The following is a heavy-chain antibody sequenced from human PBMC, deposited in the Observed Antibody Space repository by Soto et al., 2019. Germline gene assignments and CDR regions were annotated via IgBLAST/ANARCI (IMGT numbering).Heavy chain of an antibody. CDR2: IIPIFGTT. CDR3: ASARGYSYGSQGHFDY. V-gene: IGHV1-69*01. D-gene: IGHD5-18*01. CDR1: GGTFSSYA. J-gene: IGHJ4*02. Sequence: QVQRVQSGAEVKKPGSSVKVSCKASGGTFSSYAISWVRQAPGQGLEWMGGIIPIFGTTNYAQKFQGRVTITADESTSTAYMELSSLRSEDTAVYYCASARGYSYGSQGHFDYWGQGTLVTVSS.